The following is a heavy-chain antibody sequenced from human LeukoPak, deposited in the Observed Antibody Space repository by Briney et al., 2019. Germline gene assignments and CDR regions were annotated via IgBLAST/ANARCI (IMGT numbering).Heavy chain of an antibody. J-gene: IGHJ6*03. Sequence: SVKVSCKASGGTFSSYAISWVRQAPGQGLEWMGGIIPIFGTANYAQKFQGRVTITADESTSTAYMELSSLRSEDTAVYYCARGSFSVVAADYYYYYYMDVWGKGTTVTISS. CDR2: IIPIFGTA. CDR3: ARGSFSVVAADYYYYYYMDV. V-gene: IGHV1-69*13. CDR1: GGTFSSYA. D-gene: IGHD2-15*01.